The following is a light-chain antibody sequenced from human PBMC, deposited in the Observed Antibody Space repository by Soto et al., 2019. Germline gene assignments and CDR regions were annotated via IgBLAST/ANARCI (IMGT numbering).Light chain of an antibody. CDR2: AAS. Sequence: EIVMTQSPGTLSVSPGERVTLSCRASQSVGSSLAWYQQKPGQAPRLLLFAASTRVTGVPPRFSGSGSGPDFTLAISSLQSEDFAVSYFQQYINWPPTLTFGQGTKLEIK. CDR3: QQYINWPPTLT. J-gene: IGKJ2*01. CDR1: QSVGSS. V-gene: IGKV3-15*01.